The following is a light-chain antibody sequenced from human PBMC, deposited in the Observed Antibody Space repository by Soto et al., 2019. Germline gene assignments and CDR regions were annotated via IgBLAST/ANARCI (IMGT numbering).Light chain of an antibody. CDR3: SSYTSSSTLWV. CDR2: EVS. J-gene: IGLJ3*02. V-gene: IGLV2-14*01. CDR1: SSDVGSY. Sequence: QSALTQPASMSGSPGQSITISCTGTSSDVGSYVSWYQPHTGKAPKLMVFEVSDRPSGVSNRFSGSKSGNTAPLTISGLQDEDEDYYYCSSYTSSSTLWVFGGGTKVTVL.